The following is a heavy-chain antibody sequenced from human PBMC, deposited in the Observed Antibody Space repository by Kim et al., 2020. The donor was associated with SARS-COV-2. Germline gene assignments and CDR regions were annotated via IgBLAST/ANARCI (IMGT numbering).Heavy chain of an antibody. J-gene: IGHJ3*02. CDR1: GGSFSYYY. V-gene: IGHV4-34*01. CDR2: ISHGGST. D-gene: IGHD3-22*01. CDR3: ARRAFRLTIIVASRNDAFDI. Sequence: SETLSLTCTVSGGSFSYYYWSWIRQPPGKGLEWIGEISHGGSTNYNPSLKSRVTISVDTSKNHFSLKLSSVTAADTAVYYCARRAFRLTIIVASRNDAFDIWGQGTVVTVSS.